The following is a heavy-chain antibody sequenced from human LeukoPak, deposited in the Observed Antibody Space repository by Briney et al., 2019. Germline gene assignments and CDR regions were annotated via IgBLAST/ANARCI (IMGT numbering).Heavy chain of an antibody. CDR3: ARDFTMIDDGLYTSFDY. Sequence: AASVKVSCKVSGYTLTELSMHWVRQAPGQGLEWMGIINPSGGSTSYAQKFQGRVTMTRDMSTSTVYMELSSLRSEDKAVYYCARDFTMIDDGLYTSFDYWGQGTLVTVSS. CDR1: GYTLTELS. D-gene: IGHD3-22*01. J-gene: IGHJ4*02. V-gene: IGHV1-46*01. CDR2: INPSGGST.